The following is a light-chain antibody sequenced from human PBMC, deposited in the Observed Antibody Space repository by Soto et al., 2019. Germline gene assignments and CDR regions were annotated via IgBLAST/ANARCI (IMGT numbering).Light chain of an antibody. Sequence: DIQMTQSPSSLSASVGDRVTITCRASQSNSNYLNWYQQKPGKAPKLLMYAASSLQSGVPSRFSGSGSGTDFTLTISSLQPEDFATYYCQQTYSTPPCTFGQGTKLEIK. CDR3: QQTYSTPPCT. J-gene: IGKJ2*02. CDR2: AAS. CDR1: QSNSNY. V-gene: IGKV1-39*01.